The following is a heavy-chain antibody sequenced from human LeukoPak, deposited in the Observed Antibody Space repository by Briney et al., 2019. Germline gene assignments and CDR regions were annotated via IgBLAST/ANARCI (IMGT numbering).Heavy chain of an antibody. Sequence: GGSLRLSCAASGFTFSDYYMSWVRQAPGKGVEGVSYISSSGSTIYYADSVKGRFTISRDNAKNSLYLQMNSLRAEDTAVYYCAREGAARPPFDYWGQGTLVTVSS. V-gene: IGHV3-11*01. J-gene: IGHJ4*02. CDR1: GFTFSDYY. CDR3: AREGAARPPFDY. CDR2: ISSSGSTI. D-gene: IGHD6-6*01.